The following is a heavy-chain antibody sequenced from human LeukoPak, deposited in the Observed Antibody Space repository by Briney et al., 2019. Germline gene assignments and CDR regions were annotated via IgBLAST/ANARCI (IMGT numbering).Heavy chain of an antibody. D-gene: IGHD3-3*01. Sequence: SETLSLTCAVYGGSFSGYYWSWIRRPPGKGLEWIGEINHSGSTNYNPSLKSRVTISVDTSKNQFSLKLSSVTAADTAVYYCARGVSRGYDFWSGYWDDYYYYYYMGVWGKGTTVTVSS. J-gene: IGHJ6*03. CDR1: GGSFSGYY. V-gene: IGHV4-34*01. CDR3: ARGVSRGYDFWSGYWDDYYYYYYMGV. CDR2: INHSGST.